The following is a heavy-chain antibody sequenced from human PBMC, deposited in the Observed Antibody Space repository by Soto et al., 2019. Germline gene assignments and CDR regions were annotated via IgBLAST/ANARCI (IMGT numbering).Heavy chain of an antibody. CDR1: GFTFSTFA. J-gene: IGHJ3*02. CDR3: ARDHIVSTLAGAVDI. Sequence: QLQLAESGGGVVQPGTSLRLSCAASGFTFSTFAMHWVRQAPGKGLEWVAVVSADGAHEYYADSVKGRFTISRDNSKNTVYLQMNSLRAEDTAMFCCARDHIVSTLAGAVDIWGQGTMVTVSS. D-gene: IGHD6-19*01. V-gene: IGHV3-30-3*01. CDR2: VSADGAHE.